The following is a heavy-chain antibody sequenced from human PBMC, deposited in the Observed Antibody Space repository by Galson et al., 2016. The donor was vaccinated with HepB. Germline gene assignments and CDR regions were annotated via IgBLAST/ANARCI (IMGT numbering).Heavy chain of an antibody. CDR3: AREASGFCSGGFCSSGGFDS. CDR2: IYHSGST. Sequence: TLSLTCTVSGGSISNDAYYWSWIRQHPGKGLEWIGYIYHSGSTYYNPSLQSRVTISVDTSQNQFSLNLISVTAADTAVYYCAREASGFCSGGFCSSGGFDSWGQGTLVTVSS. V-gene: IGHV4-31*03. J-gene: IGHJ4*02. D-gene: IGHD2-15*01. CDR1: GGSISNDAYY.